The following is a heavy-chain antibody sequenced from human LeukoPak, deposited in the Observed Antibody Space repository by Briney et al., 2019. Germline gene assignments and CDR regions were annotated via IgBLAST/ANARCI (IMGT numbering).Heavy chain of an antibody. Sequence: SETLSLTCTVSSGSISSYYWSWIRQPPGKGLEWIGHIYYSGSTNYNPSLKSRVTISVDTSKNQFSLKLSAVTAADTAVYYCARLVTAIDYWGQGTLVTVSS. CDR3: ARLVTAIDY. D-gene: IGHD2-21*02. CDR1: SGSISSYY. J-gene: IGHJ4*02. V-gene: IGHV4-59*08. CDR2: IYYSGST.